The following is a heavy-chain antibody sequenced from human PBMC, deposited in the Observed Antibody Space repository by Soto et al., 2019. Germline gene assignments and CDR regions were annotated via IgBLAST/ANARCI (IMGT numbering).Heavy chain of an antibody. CDR1: GYTFTSYG. CDR3: ARGKGMEENYYYYGMDI. Sequence: QVQLVQSGAEVKKPGASVKVSCKASGYTFTSYGIAWVRLAPGQGLEWMGWISAQNSKTTYARKFQGRATLTTDTSTNTAYLELRSLRTDDTAIYYCARGKGMEENYYYYGMDIWGQGTTVTVSS. D-gene: IGHD1-1*01. CDR2: ISAQNSKT. J-gene: IGHJ6*02. V-gene: IGHV1-18*04.